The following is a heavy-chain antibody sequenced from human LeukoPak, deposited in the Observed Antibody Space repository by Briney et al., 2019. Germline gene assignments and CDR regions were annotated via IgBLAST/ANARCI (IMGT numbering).Heavy chain of an antibody. J-gene: IGHJ4*02. CDR1: RYTFISYV. Sequence: AAVKVSCKASRYTFISYVISWVRQAPGQGVEWMGWISAYNVNTNYAQKLQGRVTMTTDTSTSTAYMELRSLRSDDTAVYYCARVRIKRCSSTSCPHLDYWGQGTLVTVSS. D-gene: IGHD2-2*01. V-gene: IGHV1-18*01. CDR2: ISAYNVNT. CDR3: ARVRIKRCSSTSCPHLDY.